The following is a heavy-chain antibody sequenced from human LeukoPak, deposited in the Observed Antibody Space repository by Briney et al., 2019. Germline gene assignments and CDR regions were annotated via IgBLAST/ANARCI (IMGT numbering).Heavy chain of an antibody. V-gene: IGHV3-23*01. CDR3: ARGPSGWYEGADY. J-gene: IGHJ4*02. CDR2: ISGSGGST. Sequence: PGGSLRLSCAASGFTFSSYAMSWVRQAPGKGLEWVSAISGSGGSTYYADSVKGRFTISRDNSKNTLYLQMNSLRAEDTAVYYCARGPSGWYEGADYWGQGTLVTVSS. CDR1: GFTFSSYA. D-gene: IGHD6-19*01.